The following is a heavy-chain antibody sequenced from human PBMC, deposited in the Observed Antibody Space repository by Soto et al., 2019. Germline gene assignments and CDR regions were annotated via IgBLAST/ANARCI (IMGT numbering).Heavy chain of an antibody. CDR2: INHSGST. CDR3: ARKNYDFWSGYLPGFDY. J-gene: IGHJ4*02. Sequence: SETLSLTCAVYCGSFSGYYWSWIRQPPGKGLEWIGEINHSGSTNYNPSLKSRVTISVDTSKNQFSLKLSSVAAADTAVYYCARKNYDFWSGYLPGFDYWGQGTLVTVSS. V-gene: IGHV4-34*01. CDR1: CGSFSGYY. D-gene: IGHD3-3*01.